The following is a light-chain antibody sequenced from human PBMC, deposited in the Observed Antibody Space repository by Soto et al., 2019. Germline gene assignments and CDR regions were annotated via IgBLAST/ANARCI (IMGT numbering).Light chain of an antibody. Sequence: DIQMTQSPSSLSASVGDRVTITCRASQSISSYLNWYQQKPGNAPKLLIYAASSLQSGVPSRFSGSGSGTDFTRTISSLQPEDFATYYCQQSCSTPLTFGQGTKVDSK. CDR3: QQSCSTPLT. CDR1: QSISSY. J-gene: IGKJ1*01. V-gene: IGKV1-39*01. CDR2: AAS.